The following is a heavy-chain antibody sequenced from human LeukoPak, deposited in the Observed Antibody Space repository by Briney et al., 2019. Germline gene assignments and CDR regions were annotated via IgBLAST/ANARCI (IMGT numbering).Heavy chain of an antibody. CDR1: GFTFSSYA. V-gene: IGHV3-30-3*01. Sequence: GGSLRLSCAASGFTFSSYAMHWVRQAPGKGLEWVAVISYDGSNKFYADSVKGRFTISRDSSKNTLYLQMNSLRAEDTAVYYCARLNSGSYSWADYRGQGILVTVSS. CDR3: ARLNSGSYSWADY. CDR2: ISYDGSNK. J-gene: IGHJ4*02. D-gene: IGHD1-26*01.